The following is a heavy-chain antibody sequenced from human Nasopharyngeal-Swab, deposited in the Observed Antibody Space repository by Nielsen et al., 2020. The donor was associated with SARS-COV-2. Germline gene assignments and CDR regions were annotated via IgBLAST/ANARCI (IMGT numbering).Heavy chain of an antibody. J-gene: IGHJ5*02. Sequence: SETLSLTCTVSGGSISSYYWSWIRQPPGKGLEWIGYIYYSGSTNYNPSLKSRVTISVDTSKNQFSPKLSSVTAADTAVYYCARGVTAIRRGDNWFDPWGQGTLVTVSS. D-gene: IGHD2-21*02. CDR1: GGSISSYY. CDR2: IYYSGST. V-gene: IGHV4-59*13. CDR3: ARGVTAIRRGDNWFDP.